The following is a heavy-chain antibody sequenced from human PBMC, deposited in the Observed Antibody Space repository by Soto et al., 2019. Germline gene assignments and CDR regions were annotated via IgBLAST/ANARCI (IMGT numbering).Heavy chain of an antibody. CDR2: IYYSGST. CDR3: ARYLHYGDYSMGY. J-gene: IGHJ4*02. V-gene: IGHV4-59*01. D-gene: IGHD4-17*01. Sequence: SETLSLTCTVSGGSISSYYWSWIRQPPGKGLEWIGYIYYSGSTNYNPSLKSRVTISVDTSKNQFSLKLSSVTAADSAVYYCARYLHYGDYSMGYWGQGTLVTVSS. CDR1: GGSISSYY.